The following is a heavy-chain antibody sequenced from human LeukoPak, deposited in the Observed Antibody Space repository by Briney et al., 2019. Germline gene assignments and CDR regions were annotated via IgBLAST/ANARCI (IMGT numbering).Heavy chain of an antibody. CDR2: IIPIFGTA. Sequence: SVKVSCKASGGTFSSYAISWVRQAPGQGLEWMGGIIPIFGTANYAQKFQGRVTITTDESTSTAYMELSSLRSEDTAVYYCARDGRSSTSYDAFDIWGQGTMVTVSS. J-gene: IGHJ3*02. V-gene: IGHV1-69*05. CDR3: ARDGRSSTSYDAFDI. CDR1: GGTFSSYA. D-gene: IGHD2-2*01.